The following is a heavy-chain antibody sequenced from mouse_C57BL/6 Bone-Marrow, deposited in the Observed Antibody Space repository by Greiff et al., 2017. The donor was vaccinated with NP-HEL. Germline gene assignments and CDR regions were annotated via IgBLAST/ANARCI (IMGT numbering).Heavy chain of an antibody. CDR3: ASLYYYGSAWFAY. CDR2: IDPSDSYT. J-gene: IGHJ3*01. CDR1: GYTFTSYW. V-gene: IGHV1-50*01. D-gene: IGHD1-1*01. Sequence: QVQLQQPGAELVKPGASVKLSCKASGYTFTSYWMQWVKQRPGQGLEWIGAIDPSDSYTNYNQKFKGKATLTVDTSSSTAYMQLISLTSEDSAVYYCASLYYYGSAWFAYWGQGTLVTVSA.